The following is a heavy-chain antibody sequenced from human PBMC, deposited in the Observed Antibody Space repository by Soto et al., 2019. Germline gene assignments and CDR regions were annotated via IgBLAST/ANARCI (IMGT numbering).Heavy chain of an antibody. CDR2: ISYDGSNK. D-gene: IGHD3-22*01. Sequence: PGGSLRLSCAASGFTFSSYGMHWVRQAPGKGLEWVAVISYDGSNKYYADSVKGRFTISRDNSKNTLYLQMNSLRAEDTAVYYCAAYIYYYDSSGYDYWGQGTLVTVSS. J-gene: IGHJ4*02. CDR3: AAYIYYYDSSGYDY. CDR1: GFTFSSYG. V-gene: IGHV3-30*03.